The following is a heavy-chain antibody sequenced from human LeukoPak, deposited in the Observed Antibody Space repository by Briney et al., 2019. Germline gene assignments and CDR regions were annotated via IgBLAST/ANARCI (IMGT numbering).Heavy chain of an antibody. CDR2: IKGDGSKK. J-gene: IGHJ3*02. CDR3: ARDSNPGDSSGYYDAFDI. D-gene: IGHD3-22*01. Sequence: GGSLRLPCATSGFIFSRDWMTWVRQAPGKGPEWVANIKGDGSKKNLVDSVKGRFTISRDNAKNSLYLEMSSLRAEDTAVYYCARDSNPGDSSGYYDAFDIWGQGTKVTVSS. CDR1: GFIFSRDW. V-gene: IGHV3-7*03.